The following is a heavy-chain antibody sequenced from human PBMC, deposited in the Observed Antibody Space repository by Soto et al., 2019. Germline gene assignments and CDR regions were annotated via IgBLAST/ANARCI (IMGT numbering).Heavy chain of an antibody. J-gene: IGHJ4*02. CDR3: ARDPEIFDY. CDR1: GYTFTSYG. CDR2: ISAYNGNT. V-gene: IGHV1-18*01. Sequence: QVQLVQSGAEVKKPGASVKVSCKASGYTFTSYGISWVRQAPGQGLEWMGWISAYNGNTKYAQKLQGRVTMTTDTXXXXXXXXXXXXXXXXXAVXXCARDPEIFDYWGQGTLVTVSS.